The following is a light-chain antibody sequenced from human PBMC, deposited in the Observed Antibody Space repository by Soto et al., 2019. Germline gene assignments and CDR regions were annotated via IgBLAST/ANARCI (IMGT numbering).Light chain of an antibody. Sequence: VFTPSPSTLSVSPGERATLSCRASQSISSYLAWYQQKPGQAPRLLIYAASSRATGIPDRFSGSGSETDFTLTVSRLEPEDFAVYYCQQYGNSPAITFGQGTRLEI. CDR1: QSISSY. V-gene: IGKV3-20*01. CDR3: QQYGNSPAIT. CDR2: AAS. J-gene: IGKJ5*01.